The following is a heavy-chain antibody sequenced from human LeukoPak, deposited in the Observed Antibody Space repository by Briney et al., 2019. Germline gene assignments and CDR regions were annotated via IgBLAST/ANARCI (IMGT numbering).Heavy chain of an antibody. D-gene: IGHD6-13*01. V-gene: IGHV4-38-2*02. CDR3: ARDKDLPPPPGIGAGPRLTWIDP. CDR2: VYRTGNT. J-gene: IGHJ5*02. Sequence: SDTLSLTCTVSGDSISSGFFWGWIRQSPDKGLEWIGSVYRTGNTYYEASLKSRVTISVDTSRNQFSLELRSVTAADTAIYYCARDKDLPPPPGIGAGPRLTWIDPWGQGTRVTVSS. CDR1: GDSISSGFF.